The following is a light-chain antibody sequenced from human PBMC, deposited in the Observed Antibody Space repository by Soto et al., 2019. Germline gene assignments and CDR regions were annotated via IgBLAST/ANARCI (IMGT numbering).Light chain of an antibody. CDR3: QSYDSSLSGSK. CDR2: GNS. J-gene: IGLJ2*01. Sequence: QAVVTQPPSVSGAPGQRVTISCTGSSSNIRAGYDVHWYQQLPGTAPKLLIYGNSNRPSGVPDRFSGSKSGTSASLAITGLQAEDEADYYCQSYDSSLSGSKFGGGTKLTVL. CDR1: SSNIRAGYD. V-gene: IGLV1-40*01.